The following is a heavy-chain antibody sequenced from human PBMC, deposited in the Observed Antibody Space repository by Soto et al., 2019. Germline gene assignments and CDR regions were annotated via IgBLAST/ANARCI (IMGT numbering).Heavy chain of an antibody. Sequence: EVQLVESGGGLVKPGGSLRLSCAASGFTFSNAWMSWVRQAPGKGLEWVGRIKSKTDGRTTDYAAPVKGRFTISRDDSKNTLYLQMNSLKTEDTAVYYCTTGRYYYGSGSYHFDCWGQVTLVTVSS. CDR2: IKSKTDGRTT. CDR3: TTGRYYYGSGSYHFDC. CDR1: GFTFSNAW. D-gene: IGHD3-10*01. J-gene: IGHJ4*02. V-gene: IGHV3-15*01.